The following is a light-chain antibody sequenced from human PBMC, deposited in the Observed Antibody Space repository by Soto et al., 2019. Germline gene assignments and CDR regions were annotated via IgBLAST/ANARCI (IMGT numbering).Light chain of an antibody. Sequence: QSVLTQPPSASGTSGQRVTISCSGSRSNIGYNGVQWFQQDPMTTPKLLIYSNDHRPPGVPDRLSGSKSGTSASLAISGLQPGDESHYYCATWDERLNGWVFGGGTKLTVL. CDR2: SND. CDR3: ATWDERLNGWV. V-gene: IGLV1-44*01. J-gene: IGLJ3*02. CDR1: RSNIGYNG.